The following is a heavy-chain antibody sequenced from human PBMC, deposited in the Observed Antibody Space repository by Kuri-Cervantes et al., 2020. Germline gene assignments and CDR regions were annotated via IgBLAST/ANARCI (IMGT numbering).Heavy chain of an antibody. V-gene: IGHV3-7*01. J-gene: IGHJ4*02. D-gene: IGHD3-10*01. CDR3: TTNFYGSGPFDY. CDR1: GFIFNTYW. CDR2: IKQDGSEE. Sequence: GESLKISCAASGFIFNTYWMSWVRQAPGKGPEWVANIKQDGSEENYVDSVKGRFTISRDNAENSLYLQMNSLGVEDTAVYYCTTNFYGSGPFDYWGQGTLVTVSS.